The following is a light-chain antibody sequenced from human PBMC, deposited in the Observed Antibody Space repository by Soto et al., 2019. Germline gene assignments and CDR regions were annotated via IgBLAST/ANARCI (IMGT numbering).Light chain of an antibody. CDR1: QSVTSS. J-gene: IGKJ4*01. CDR2: DAS. CDR3: QQRSNWPPVT. V-gene: IGKV3-11*01. Sequence: EVVLTQSPAILSLSPGERATLSCRASQSVTSSLAWYQQKPGQPPRLLIYDASHRATGIPARFSGSGSGTDFTRTISSLEPEDGAVYFCQQRSNWPPVTFGGGTK.